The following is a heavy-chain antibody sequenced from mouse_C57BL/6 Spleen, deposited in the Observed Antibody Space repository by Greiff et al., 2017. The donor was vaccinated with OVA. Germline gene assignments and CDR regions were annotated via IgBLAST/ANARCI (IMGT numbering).Heavy chain of an antibody. CDR2: IYPGDGDT. D-gene: IGHD6-1*01. CDR1: GYAFSSSW. CDR3: ARGSLPGV. Sequence: QVQLQQSGPELVKPGASVKISCKASGYAFSSSWMNWVKQRPGKGLEWIGRIYPGDGDTNYNGKFKGKATLTADKSSSTAYMQLSSLTSEDSAVYFCARGSLPGVWGTGTTVTVSS. V-gene: IGHV1-82*01. J-gene: IGHJ1*03.